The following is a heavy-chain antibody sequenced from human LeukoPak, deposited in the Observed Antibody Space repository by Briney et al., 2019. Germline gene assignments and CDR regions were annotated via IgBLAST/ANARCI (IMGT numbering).Heavy chain of an antibody. J-gene: IGHJ3*02. CDR2: ISYDGSNK. CDR1: GFTFSSYA. CDR3: ARDFIDAFDI. V-gene: IGHV3-30*04. Sequence: GGSLRLSCAASGFTFSSYAMHWVRQAPGKGLEWVAVISYDGSNKYYADSVKGRFTISRDNSKNTLYLQMSSLRAEDTAVYYCARDFIDAFDIWGQGTMVTVSS.